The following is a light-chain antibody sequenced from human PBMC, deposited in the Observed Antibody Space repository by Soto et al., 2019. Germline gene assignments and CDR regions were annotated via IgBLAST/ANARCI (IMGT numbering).Light chain of an antibody. Sequence: EIVLTQSPGTLSLSPGERATLSCRASQSVSSSYLAWYQQKPGQAPRLLIYGASSKATGIPDRFSGSGSATDFPLTISRLAPEDFAVYYCQQYGSSPLFGQGTKVEIK. J-gene: IGKJ1*01. V-gene: IGKV3-20*01. CDR1: QSVSSSY. CDR2: GAS. CDR3: QQYGSSPL.